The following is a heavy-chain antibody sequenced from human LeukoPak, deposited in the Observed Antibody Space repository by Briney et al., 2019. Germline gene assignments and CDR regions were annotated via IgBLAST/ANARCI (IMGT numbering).Heavy chain of an antibody. CDR1: GFTFSTYA. CDR3: AKGPLIEVAGTTWDY. J-gene: IGHJ4*02. Sequence: PGGTLRLSCAASGFTFSTYAMSWVGQAPGKGREWGSAISGSGGSTYYADSVKGRFTISRDNSKNTLYLQMNSLRAEDTAVYYCAKGPLIEVAGTTWDYWGQGTLVTVSS. V-gene: IGHV3-23*01. D-gene: IGHD6-19*01. CDR2: ISGSGGST.